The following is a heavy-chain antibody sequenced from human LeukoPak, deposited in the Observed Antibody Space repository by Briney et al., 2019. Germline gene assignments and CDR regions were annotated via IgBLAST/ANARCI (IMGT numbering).Heavy chain of an antibody. Sequence: GGSLRLSCAASGFTFSSCWMTWVRQAPGKGLEWVANINEDGSAKYYVDSVRGRFTISRDNAKNSLYLQMNSLRVEDTAVYFCARDAGDAYYGNWGQGTLVTVSS. CDR2: INEDGSAK. J-gene: IGHJ4*02. CDR3: ARDAGDAYYGN. V-gene: IGHV3-7*01. CDR1: GFTFSSCW. D-gene: IGHD1-26*01.